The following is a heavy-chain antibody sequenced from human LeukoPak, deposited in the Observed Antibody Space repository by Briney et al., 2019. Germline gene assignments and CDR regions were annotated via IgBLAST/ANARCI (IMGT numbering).Heavy chain of an antibody. Sequence: ASVKVSCKASGYTFTSYYMHWVRQVPGQGLEWMGIINPSGGSTSYAQKFQGRVTMTRDMSTSTVYMELSSLSSEDTAVYYCARVSALYGEGYYFDYWGQGTLVTVSS. CDR2: INPSGGST. V-gene: IGHV1-46*01. J-gene: IGHJ4*02. CDR3: ARVSALYGEGYYFDY. D-gene: IGHD2-8*01. CDR1: GYTFTSYY.